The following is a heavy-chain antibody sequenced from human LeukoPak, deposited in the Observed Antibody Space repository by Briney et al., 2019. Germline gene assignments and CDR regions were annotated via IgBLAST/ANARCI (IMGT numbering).Heavy chain of an antibody. CDR3: ARAVIPVAVKPAFDY. CDR1: GYTFTSYA. J-gene: IGHJ4*02. V-gene: IGHV1-18*01. D-gene: IGHD6-13*01. CDR2: ISPYNGNT. Sequence: GASVKVSCKASGYTFTSYAMNWVRQAPGQGLEWMGWISPYNGNTNYAQKLQGRVTMTADTSTTTAYMELRSLRSDDTAVYYCARAVIPVAVKPAFDYWGQGTLVTVSS.